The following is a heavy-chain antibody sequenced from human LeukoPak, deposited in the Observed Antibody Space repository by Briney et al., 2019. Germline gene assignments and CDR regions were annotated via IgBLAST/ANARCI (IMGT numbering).Heavy chain of an antibody. D-gene: IGHD4/OR15-4a*01. V-gene: IGHV3-74*01. CDR1: GFTFSNYW. CDR2: IYTDGSRR. Sequence: GGSLRLSCAASGFTFSNYWMHWVRQDPGKGLVWVSRIYTDGSRRSYADSVKGRFTISRDNSKNTLYLQMDSLRAEDTAVYYCAKARGATYGTYYFDYWGQGTLVTVSS. J-gene: IGHJ4*02. CDR3: AKARGATYGTYYFDY.